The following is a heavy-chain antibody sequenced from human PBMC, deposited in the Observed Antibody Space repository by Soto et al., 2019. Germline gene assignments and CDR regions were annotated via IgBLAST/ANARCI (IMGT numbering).Heavy chain of an antibody. CDR1: GGSISSFY. D-gene: IGHD5-18*01. CDR3: ARSHSPCDHDAFDI. Sequence: SETLSLTCTVSGGSISSFYWSWIRQPPGKGLEWIGYIYYSGSTNYNPSLKSRVTISVDTSKDQFSLKLSSVTASDTAVYYCARSHSPCDHDAFDIWGQGTMVTVSS. J-gene: IGHJ3*02. CDR2: IYYSGST. V-gene: IGHV4-59*01.